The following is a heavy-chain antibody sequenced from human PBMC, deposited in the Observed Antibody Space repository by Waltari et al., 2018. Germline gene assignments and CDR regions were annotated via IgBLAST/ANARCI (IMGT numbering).Heavy chain of an antibody. V-gene: IGHV3-7*01. CDR2: IKQDGSEK. D-gene: IGHD6-19*01. Sequence: EVQLVESGGGLVQPGGSLRLSCAASGFTFSSYWMSWVRQAPGKGLEWVANIKQDGSEKYDVDSVKGRFTISRDNAKNSLYLQMNSLRAEDTAVYYCARGGYSSGWYKYYFDYWGQGTLVTVSS. CDR1: GFTFSSYW. CDR3: ARGGYSSGWYKYYFDY. J-gene: IGHJ4*02.